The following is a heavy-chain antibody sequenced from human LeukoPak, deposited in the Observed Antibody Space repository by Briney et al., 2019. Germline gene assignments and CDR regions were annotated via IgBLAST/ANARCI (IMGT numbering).Heavy chain of an antibody. CDR1: GGTFSSYA. J-gene: IGHJ3*02. CDR3: ARSGKSSSDAFDI. CDR2: IIPILGIA. D-gene: IGHD6-6*01. V-gene: IGHV1-69*04. Sequence: SVKVSCKASGGTFSSYAISWVRQAPGQGLEWMGRIIPILGIANYAQKFQGRVTITADKSTSTAYMELSSLRSEDTAVYYCARSGKSSSDAFDIWGQGTMVTVSS.